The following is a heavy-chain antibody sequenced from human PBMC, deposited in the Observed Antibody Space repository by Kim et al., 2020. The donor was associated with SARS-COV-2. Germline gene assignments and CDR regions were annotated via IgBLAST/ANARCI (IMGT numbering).Heavy chain of an antibody. Sequence: NNTDSVKGRFTIARDNAKNSLYLEMSSLRAEDTAVYYCARVQLAAANAFDLWGQGTMVTVSS. J-gene: IGHJ3*01. V-gene: IGHV3-11*06. D-gene: IGHD6-25*01. CDR3: ARVQLAAANAFDL.